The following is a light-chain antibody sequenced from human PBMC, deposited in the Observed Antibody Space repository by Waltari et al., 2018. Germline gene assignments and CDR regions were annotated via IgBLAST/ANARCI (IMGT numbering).Light chain of an antibody. CDR3: QHYVRLPAT. CDR2: PAS. Sequence: EFVLTQSPVTLSLSPGERATLTCRASQSIGTYLAWYQQKPGQAPRLLVYPASSRATGVPDRFSGSGSGTDFSLTISRLEPEDFAVYFCQHYVRLPATFGQGTKVEIK. J-gene: IGKJ1*01. V-gene: IGKV3-20*01. CDR1: QSIGTY.